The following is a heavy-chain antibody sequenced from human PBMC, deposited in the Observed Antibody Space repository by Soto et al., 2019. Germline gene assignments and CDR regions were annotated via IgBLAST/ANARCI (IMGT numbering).Heavy chain of an antibody. V-gene: IGHV4-61*01. CDR2: IYYSGST. D-gene: IGHD5-18*01. J-gene: IGHJ4*02. CDR1: GGSISSGSYY. Sequence: SETLSLTCTVSGGSISSGSYYWSWIRQPPGKGLEWIGYIYYSGSTNYNPSLKSRVTISVDTSKNQFSLKLSSVTAADTAVYYCARARYSYDYLDYWGQGTLVTVSS. CDR3: ARARYSYDYLDY.